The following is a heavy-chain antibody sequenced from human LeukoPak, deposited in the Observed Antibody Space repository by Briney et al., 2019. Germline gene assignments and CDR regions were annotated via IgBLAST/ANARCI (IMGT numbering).Heavy chain of an antibody. CDR3: ARQGGGYPLDY. J-gene: IGHJ4*02. V-gene: IGHV3-30*03. CDR1: GFTFSSYG. Sequence: GGSLRLSCAASGFTFSSYGMHWVRQAPGKGLEWVAVISYDGSNKYYADSVKGRFTISRDNSKNTLYLQMNSLRAEDTAVYYCARQGGGYPLDYWGQGTLVTVSS. CDR2: ISYDGSNK. D-gene: IGHD5-24*01.